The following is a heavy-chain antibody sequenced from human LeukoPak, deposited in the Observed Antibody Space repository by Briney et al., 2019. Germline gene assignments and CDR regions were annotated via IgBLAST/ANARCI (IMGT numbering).Heavy chain of an antibody. CDR3: ARPTRPRAQNERRGDAFHV. D-gene: IGHD1-1*01. Sequence: ASVEVSCKASGYVFTSFGITWVRQAPGQGLEWMGRISTFNDKTVFAEKFQGRLSMNTDTTTAYMTLRRLRSDDTALYFCARPTRPRAQNERRGDAFHVWGPGTMVTVSS. V-gene: IGHV1-18*01. J-gene: IGHJ3*01. CDR1: GYVFTSFG. CDR2: ISTFNDKT.